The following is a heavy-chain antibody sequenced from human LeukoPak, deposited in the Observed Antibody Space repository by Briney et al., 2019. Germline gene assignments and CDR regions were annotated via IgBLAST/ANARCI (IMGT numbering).Heavy chain of an antibody. CDR3: ARTSAARYAFDI. CDR2: IKSDGSST. V-gene: IGHV3-74*01. Sequence: GGSLRLSCAASGFTFISYWMHWVRQAPGKGMVWVSRIKSDGSSTSYADSVKGRFTISRDNAKNTLYLQMNSLRAEDTAVYYCARTSAARYAFDIWGQGTMVTVSS. J-gene: IGHJ3*02. CDR1: GFTFISYW. D-gene: IGHD6-6*01.